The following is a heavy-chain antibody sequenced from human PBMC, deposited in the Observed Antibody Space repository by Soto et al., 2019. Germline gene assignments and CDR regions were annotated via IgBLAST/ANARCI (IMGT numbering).Heavy chain of an antibody. CDR3: ARDRDPYSSSWYTTPYYFDY. V-gene: IGHV1-69*04. Sequence: ASVKVSCKASGGTFSSYTTSWVRQAPGQGLEWMGRIIPILGIANYAQKFQGRVTITADKSTSTAYMELSSLRSEDTAVYYFARDRDPYSSSWYTTPYYFDYWGQGTLVTVSS. J-gene: IGHJ4*02. CDR2: IIPILGIA. CDR1: GGTFSSYT. D-gene: IGHD6-13*01.